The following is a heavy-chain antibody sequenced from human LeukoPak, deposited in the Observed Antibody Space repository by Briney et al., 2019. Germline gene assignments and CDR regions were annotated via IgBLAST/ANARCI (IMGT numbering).Heavy chain of an antibody. CDR3: AREVTYDYVWGSYPNS. J-gene: IGHJ4*02. CDR2: MYFSGGT. Sequence: SETLSLTCTVSGGSISSYYWSWIRQPPGKGLEWIGHMYFSGGTNYNPSLKSRVTMSIDTSKNQFSLKLSSVTAADTAVYYCAREVTYDYVWGSYPNSWGQGTLVTVSS. D-gene: IGHD3-16*02. CDR1: GGSISSYY. V-gene: IGHV4-59*12.